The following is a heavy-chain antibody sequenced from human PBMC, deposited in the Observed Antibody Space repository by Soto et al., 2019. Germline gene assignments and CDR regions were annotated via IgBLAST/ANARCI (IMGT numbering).Heavy chain of an antibody. CDR2: ISAHNGNT. Sequence: QVHLVQSGAEVKKPGASVKVSCKASGYTFTSYGITWVRQAPGQGLEWMGWISAHNGNTDYAQKLQGRVIVTRDTSTSTAYMELRSFISVDTAVYYCARGRYGDYWGQGALVTVSS. D-gene: IGHD1-1*01. CDR3: ARGRYGDY. V-gene: IGHV1-18*01. CDR1: GYTFTSYG. J-gene: IGHJ4*02.